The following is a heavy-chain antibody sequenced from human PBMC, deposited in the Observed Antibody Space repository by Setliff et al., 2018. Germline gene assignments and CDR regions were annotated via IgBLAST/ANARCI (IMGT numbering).Heavy chain of an antibody. V-gene: IGHV1-46*01. Sequence: ASVKVSCKASGYIFTGYYMHWVRQAPGQGLEWMGIINPSGGSTSYAQKFQGRVTMTRDESTSTAYMELSSLRSEDTAVYYCARDEGSGWYVGYWGQGTLVTVSS. CDR3: ARDEGSGWYVGY. CDR1: GYIFTGYY. CDR2: INPSGGST. D-gene: IGHD6-19*01. J-gene: IGHJ4*02.